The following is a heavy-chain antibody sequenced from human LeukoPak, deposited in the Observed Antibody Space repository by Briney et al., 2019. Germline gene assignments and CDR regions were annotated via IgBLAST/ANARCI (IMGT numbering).Heavy chain of an antibody. Sequence: SETLSLTCAVYGGSFSGYYWSWIRQPPGKGLEWIGEINRSGSTNYNPSLKSRVTISVDTSKNQFSLKLSSVTAADTAVYYCARGSGWYGSDYWGQGTLVTVSS. CDR1: GGSFSGYY. CDR3: ARGSGWYGSDY. V-gene: IGHV4-34*01. D-gene: IGHD6-19*01. CDR2: INRSGST. J-gene: IGHJ4*02.